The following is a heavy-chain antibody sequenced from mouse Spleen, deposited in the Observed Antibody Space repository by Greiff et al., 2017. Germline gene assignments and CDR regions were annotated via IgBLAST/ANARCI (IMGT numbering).Heavy chain of an antibody. D-gene: IGHD1-1*01. CDR2: IYPSDSET. CDR1: GYTFTSYW. J-gene: IGHJ3*01. V-gene: IGHV1-61*01. CDR3: AGGSGSFAY. Sequence: QVQLQQPGAELVRPGSSVKLSCKASGYTFTSYWMGWVKQRPGQGLEWIGNIYPSDSETHYNQKFKDKATLTVDKSSSTAYMQLSSLTSEDSAVYYYAGGSGSFAYWGQGTLVTVSA.